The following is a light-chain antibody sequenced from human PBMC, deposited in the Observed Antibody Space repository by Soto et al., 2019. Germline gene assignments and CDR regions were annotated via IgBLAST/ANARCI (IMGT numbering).Light chain of an antibody. CDR1: QSISKW. V-gene: IGKV1-5*03. Sequence: DIQMTQSPSTMSASLGDRATITCRASQSISKWLAWFQQKAGKAPKLLIYEASKLATGVPSRISGSGSGTEFTLTISSLQPDDFAVYFCQQYNNWPSFGQGTRLEIK. CDR2: EAS. J-gene: IGKJ5*01. CDR3: QQYNNWPS.